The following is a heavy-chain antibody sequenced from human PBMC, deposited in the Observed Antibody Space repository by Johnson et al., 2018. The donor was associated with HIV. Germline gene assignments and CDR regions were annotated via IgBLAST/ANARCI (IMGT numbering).Heavy chain of an antibody. V-gene: IGHV3-33*08. J-gene: IGHJ3*02. CDR3: ARGPIADDAFDI. CDR1: GFTFSNYG. Sequence: VQLVESGGGVVQPGRSLRLSCAASGFTFSNYGMHWVRQGPGKGLEWVAVIWYDGSNKYYVDSVKGRFTISRDNSKNTLYLQMNSLRAEDTAVYFCARGPIADDAFDIWGQGTMVTVSS. CDR2: IWYDGSNK. D-gene: IGHD3-16*02.